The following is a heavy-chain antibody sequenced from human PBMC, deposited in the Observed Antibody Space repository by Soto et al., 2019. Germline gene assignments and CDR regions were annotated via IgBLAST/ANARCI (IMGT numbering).Heavy chain of an antibody. V-gene: IGHV4-30-4*01. CDR1: GGSISSGDYY. CDR3: ATGPYYYDSSGYYEYFQH. CDR2: IYYSGST. J-gene: IGHJ1*01. D-gene: IGHD3-22*01. Sequence: SETLSLTCTVSGGSISSGDYYWSWIRQPLGKGLEWIGYIYYSGSTYYNPSLKSRVTISVDTSKNQFSLKLSSVTAADTAVYYCATGPYYYDSSGYYEYFQHWGQGTLVTVSS.